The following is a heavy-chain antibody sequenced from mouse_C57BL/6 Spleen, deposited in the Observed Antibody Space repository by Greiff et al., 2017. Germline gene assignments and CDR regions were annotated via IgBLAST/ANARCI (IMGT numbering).Heavy chain of an antibody. CDR1: GYTFTSYW. D-gene: IGHD2-4*01. V-gene: IGHV1-52*01. CDR2: IDPSDSET. Sequence: VQLQQPGAELVRPGSSVKLSCKASGYTFTSYWMHWVKQRPIQGLEWIGNIDPSDSETHYNQKFKDKATLTVDKSSSTAYMQLSSLTSEDSAVYYCARGYYDYDAFAYWGQGTLVTVSA. CDR3: ARGYYDYDAFAY. J-gene: IGHJ3*01.